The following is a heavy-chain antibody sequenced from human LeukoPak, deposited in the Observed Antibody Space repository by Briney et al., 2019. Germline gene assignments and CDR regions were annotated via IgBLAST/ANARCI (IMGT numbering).Heavy chain of an antibody. Sequence: SETLSLTCTVSGDSISSYYWSWLRQPPGKGLEWVGYIYYSGSTNYNPSLKSRVTISVDASKNQFSLKLSSVTAADTAVYYCARIENHWFDPWGQGTLVTISS. CDR1: GDSISSYY. CDR2: IYYSGST. CDR3: ARIENHWFDP. V-gene: IGHV4-59*01. J-gene: IGHJ5*02.